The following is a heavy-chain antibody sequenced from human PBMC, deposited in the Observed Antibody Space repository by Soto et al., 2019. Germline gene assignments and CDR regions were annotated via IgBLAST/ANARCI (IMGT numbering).Heavy chain of an antibody. CDR3: AKDLLHKTVTTCGS. CDR1: GFTFSDYG. CDR2: ISYDGNNK. D-gene: IGHD4-17*01. V-gene: IGHV3-30*18. Sequence: QVQLVESGGGVVQPGRSLRLSCAASGFTFSDYGMHWVRQAPGKGLEWVAVISYDGNNKYYADSVKGRFTISRDNFKSTLYLQMSSLRAEDTAVYFCAKDLLHKTVTTCGSWGQGTMVTVSS. J-gene: IGHJ5*02.